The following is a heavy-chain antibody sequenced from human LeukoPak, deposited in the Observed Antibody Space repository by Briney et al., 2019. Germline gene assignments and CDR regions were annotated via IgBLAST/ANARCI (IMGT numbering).Heavy chain of an antibody. D-gene: IGHD3-22*01. CDR3: ARGSNYYYDVTADYPRY. CDR2: INPSGGTT. V-gene: IGHV1-46*01. Sequence: GASVKVSCKASGYTFTSYGISWVRQAPGQGLEWLGIINPSGGTTTYAQKFQGRVTMTRDTSTSTVYMELNTLRSEDTAVYYCARGSNYYYDVTADYPRYWGQGTLVTVSS. J-gene: IGHJ4*02. CDR1: GYTFTSYG.